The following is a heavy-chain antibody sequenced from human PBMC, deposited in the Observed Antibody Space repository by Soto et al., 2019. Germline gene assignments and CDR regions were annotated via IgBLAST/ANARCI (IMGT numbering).Heavy chain of an antibody. Sequence: VQLQESGPGLVKPSATLSLPCTVSGGSISGYYWNWIRHPPGKGLEWIGAVYYSRSTNYNPSLKSRVSYPLDTSKTQFSLKLIAVTAADTAVYYGSGLTYSNYVSSGRYHWFDPCGPVTLVTVSS. CDR2: VYYSRST. D-gene: IGHD3-22*01. CDR1: GGSISGYY. V-gene: IGHV4-59*01. CDR3: SGLTYSNYVSSGRYHWFDP. J-gene: IGHJ5*02.